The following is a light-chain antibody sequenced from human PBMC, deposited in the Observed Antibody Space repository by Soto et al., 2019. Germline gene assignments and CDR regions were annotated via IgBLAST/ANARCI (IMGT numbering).Light chain of an antibody. CDR3: QQYNNWPPDRT. CDR2: GGS. V-gene: IGKV3-15*01. J-gene: IGKJ1*01. Sequence: EIVMTQAPATLSVSPGERATRSCRASQSVGSNLAWYQLKPGQAPRLLIYGGSTRAPGIPARFSGSGSGKDFTLTIRSLQSEDFAIYFCQQYNNWPPDRTFGQGTKVGIK. CDR1: QSVGSN.